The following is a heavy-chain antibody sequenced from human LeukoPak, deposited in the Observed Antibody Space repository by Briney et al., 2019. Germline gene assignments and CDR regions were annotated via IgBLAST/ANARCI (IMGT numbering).Heavy chain of an antibody. J-gene: IGHJ4*02. CDR2: TNSNSGNT. Sequence: ASVKVSCKAPENIFNRYDINWVRQATGEGLEWMGWTNSNSGNTGYAHKFPGRFTMTRTPSTSTAYLQLSSLRSEDTAVYYCAIRYCTGGSCPSPFDYWGQGTLITLSS. CDR3: AIRYCTGGSCPSPFDY. CDR1: ENIFNRYD. D-gene: IGHD2-15*01. V-gene: IGHV1-8*01.